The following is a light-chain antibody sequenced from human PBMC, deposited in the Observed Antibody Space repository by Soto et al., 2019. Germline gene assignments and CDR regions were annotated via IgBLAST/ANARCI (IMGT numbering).Light chain of an antibody. V-gene: IGKV1-39*01. CDR2: AAS. CDR3: QQSYSTPPIT. J-gene: IGKJ5*01. Sequence: DIQMTQSPSSLSASVGGGVTITCRASQSISSYLNWYQQKPGKAPKLLIYAASSLQSGVPSRFSGSGSGTDFTLTISSLQPEDFATYYCQQSYSTPPITLGQGTRLEIK. CDR1: QSISSY.